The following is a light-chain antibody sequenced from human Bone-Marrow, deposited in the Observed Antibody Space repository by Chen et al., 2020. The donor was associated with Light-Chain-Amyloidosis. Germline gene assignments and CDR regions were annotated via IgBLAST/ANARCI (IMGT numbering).Light chain of an antibody. V-gene: IGLV2-14*01. CDR1: SSDVGGDNH. Sequence: QSALTPPASVSGSPGQSITISCTGTSSDVGGDNHVSRYKQHPDKAPKLMIYEVTNRPSWVPDRFSGSTSENSASLTISRIQTEDAADYFCSSYTITNTLSFGSGTRVT. CDR2: EVT. J-gene: IGLJ1*01. CDR3: SSYTITNTLS.